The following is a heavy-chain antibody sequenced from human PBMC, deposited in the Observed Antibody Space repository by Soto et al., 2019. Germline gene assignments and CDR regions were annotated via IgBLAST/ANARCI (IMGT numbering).Heavy chain of an antibody. CDR1: GYTFSNYG. CDR3: ARDWYFYGSGSPNHMDV. D-gene: IGHD3-10*01. CDR2: ISAHNGNS. Sequence: QGQLVQSGDEMRKPGASVKVSCQASGYTFSNYGITWVRQAPGQGLEWMGWISAHNGNSKYAQSLQGRLTLTTDTSTSTAYMELRSLRSDDTAVYYCARDWYFYGSGSPNHMDVWGKGTTVSVSS. J-gene: IGHJ6*03. V-gene: IGHV1-18*01.